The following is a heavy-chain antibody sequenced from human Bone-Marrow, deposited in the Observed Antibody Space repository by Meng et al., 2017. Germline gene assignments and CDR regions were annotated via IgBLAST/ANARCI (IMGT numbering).Heavy chain of an antibody. CDR3: ASWYGES. V-gene: IGHV6-1*01. CDR1: GDSVSGNRAL. D-gene: IGHD3-10*01. Sequence: PCPISGDSVSGNRALWHWVRQSPSRGLEWLGHTYYRSQWQSHYGASVKSRISIYADTSRNQFSLILNSVTPEDTAVYYCASWYGESWGQGTLVTVSS. J-gene: IGHJ4*02. CDR2: TYYRSQWQS.